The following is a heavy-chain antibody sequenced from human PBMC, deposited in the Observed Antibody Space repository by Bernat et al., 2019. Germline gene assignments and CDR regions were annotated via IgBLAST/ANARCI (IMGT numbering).Heavy chain of an antibody. CDR3: ARDGRGRLRYFDWSHGDY. Sequence: QVQLVESGGGVVQPGRSLRLSCAASGFTFSSYAMHWVRQAPGKGLEWVAVISYDGSNKYYADSVKGRFTISRDNSKNTLYLQMNSLRAEDTAVYYCARDGRGRLRYFDWSHGDYWGQGTLVTVSS. CDR2: ISYDGSNK. CDR1: GFTFSSYA. D-gene: IGHD3-9*01. J-gene: IGHJ4*02. V-gene: IGHV3-30*01.